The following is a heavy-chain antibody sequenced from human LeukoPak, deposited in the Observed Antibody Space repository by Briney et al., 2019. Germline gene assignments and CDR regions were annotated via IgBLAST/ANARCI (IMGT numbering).Heavy chain of an antibody. D-gene: IGHD6-13*01. CDR1: GYSITSYW. CDR2: IYPDDSNT. V-gene: IGHV5-51*01. J-gene: IGHJ6*03. Sequence: GESLKISCKGSGYSITSYWIGWVRQMPGKGLEWMGIIYPDDSNTIYGPSFQGQVTISADKSINTAYLEWSSLKASDTAIYYCARQGAAGKYYYYYMDVWGKGTTVTVSS. CDR3: ARQGAAGKYYYYYMDV.